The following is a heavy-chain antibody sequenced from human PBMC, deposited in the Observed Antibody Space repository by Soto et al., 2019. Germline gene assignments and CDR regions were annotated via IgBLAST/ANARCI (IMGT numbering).Heavy chain of an antibody. J-gene: IGHJ1*01. CDR3: AKVAVAGIYFQH. V-gene: IGHV3-23*01. D-gene: IGHD6-19*01. CDR1: GGTCSSDA. Sequence: GRAQRLPCGAAGGTCSSDAVSWVSRAPGKGMEWVSAISGSGGSTYYADSVKGRFTISRDNSKNTLYLQMNSLRAEDTAVYYCAKVAVAGIYFQHWGQGTLVPVSS. CDR2: ISGSGGST.